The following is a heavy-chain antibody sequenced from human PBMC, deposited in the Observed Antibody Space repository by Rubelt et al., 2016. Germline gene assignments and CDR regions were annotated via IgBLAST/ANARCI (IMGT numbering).Heavy chain of an antibody. CDR1: GGSFSGYY. J-gene: IGHJ5*02. CDR3: ARGRRGYCSSTSCYAAWFDP. V-gene: IGHV4-34*01. D-gene: IGHD2-2*01. Sequence: QVQLQQWGAGLLKPSETLSLTCAVYGGSFSGYYWSWIRQPPGKGLEWIGEINHSGSTNYNPSLKSRFTISLDTAKIHFSLRLVAVTSAETAVYYCARGRRGYCSSTSCYAAWFDPWGQGTLVTVSS. CDR2: INHSGST.